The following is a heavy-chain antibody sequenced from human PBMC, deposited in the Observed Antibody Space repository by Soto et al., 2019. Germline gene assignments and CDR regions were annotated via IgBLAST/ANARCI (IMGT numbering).Heavy chain of an antibody. V-gene: IGHV5-10-1*01. Sequence: RGESLKISCKGSGYSFTSYWISWVRQMPGKGLEWMGRIDPSDSYTNYSPSFQGHVTISADKSISTAYLQWSSLKASDTAMYYCARPHHAGRYYYYYGMDVWGQGTTVTVSS. CDR2: IDPSDSYT. J-gene: IGHJ6*02. CDR1: GYSFTSYW. CDR3: ARPHHAGRYYYYYGMDV.